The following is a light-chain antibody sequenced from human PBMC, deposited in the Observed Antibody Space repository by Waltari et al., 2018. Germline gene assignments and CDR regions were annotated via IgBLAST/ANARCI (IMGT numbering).Light chain of an antibody. CDR1: MGIDIW. V-gene: IGKV1-12*01. J-gene: IGKJ4*01. CDR2: DAT. Sequence: DIQMTQSPSSVSASVGDRVTITCRASMGIDIWLAWYQQKPGQAPKLLIYDATRLQSGXXXXXXGXXSGTXXTLTITTLQPEXXXXXXCQQTTSFPPTFGGGTKVEI. CDR3: QQTTSFPPT.